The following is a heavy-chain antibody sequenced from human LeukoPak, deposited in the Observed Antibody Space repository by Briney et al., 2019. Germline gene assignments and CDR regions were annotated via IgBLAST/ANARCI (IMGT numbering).Heavy chain of an antibody. V-gene: IGHV4-39*07. J-gene: IGHJ3*02. Sequence: SETRSLTCTVSGGSISSSSYYWGWIRQPPGKGLEWIGSIYYSGSTYYNPSLKSRVTISVDTSKNQFSLKLSSVTAADTAVYYCARRLLRVAGLEAFDIWGQGTMVTVSS. CDR2: IYYSGST. CDR3: ARRLLRVAGLEAFDI. D-gene: IGHD6-19*01. CDR1: GGSISSSSYY.